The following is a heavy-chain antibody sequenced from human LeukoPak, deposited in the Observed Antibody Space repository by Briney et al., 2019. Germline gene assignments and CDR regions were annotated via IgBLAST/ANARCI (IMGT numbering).Heavy chain of an antibody. Sequence: NPSENLSFTCTVSGGSISSYYWIWIRQPPGKGLEWIGYIYYSGSTNYNPSLKSRVTISVDTSKNQFSLKLSSVTAADTAVYYCARGFGYSGYAGSWFDPWGQGTLVTVSS. D-gene: IGHD5-12*01. CDR1: GGSISSYY. J-gene: IGHJ5*02. V-gene: IGHV4-59*12. CDR3: ARGFGYSGYAGSWFDP. CDR2: IYYSGST.